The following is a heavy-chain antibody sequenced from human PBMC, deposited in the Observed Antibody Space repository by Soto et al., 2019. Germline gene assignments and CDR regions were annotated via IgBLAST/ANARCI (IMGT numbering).Heavy chain of an antibody. CDR1: GFTFSSYW. CDR2: IKQDGSEK. V-gene: IGHV3-7*01. J-gene: IGHJ3*02. CDR3: ARDWIGTYYYDSSGYYYDAFDI. Sequence: GESLKISCAASGFTFSSYWMSWVRQAPGKGLEWVANIKQDGSEKYYVDSVKGRFTISRDNAKNSLYLQMNSLRAEDTAVYYCARDWIGTYYYDSSGYYYDAFDIWGQGTMVTVSS. D-gene: IGHD3-22*01.